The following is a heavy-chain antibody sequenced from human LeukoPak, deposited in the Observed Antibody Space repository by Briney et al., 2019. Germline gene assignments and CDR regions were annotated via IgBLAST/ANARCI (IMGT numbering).Heavy chain of an antibody. J-gene: IGHJ3*01. Sequence: GGSLRLACAASGFSFSNAWMSWVRQAPGKGLEWVGRIKSKTDGGTTEYAAPVKGRLNISRDDSKNTLYLQMNSLKSEDTAVYYCATYNSRDAFNVWGQGTMVTVSS. D-gene: IGHD1-14*01. CDR2: IKSKTDGGTT. V-gene: IGHV3-15*01. CDR1: GFSFSNAW. CDR3: ATYNSRDAFNV.